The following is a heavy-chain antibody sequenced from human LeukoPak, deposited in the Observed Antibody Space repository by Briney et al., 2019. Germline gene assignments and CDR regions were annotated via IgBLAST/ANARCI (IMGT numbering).Heavy chain of an antibody. CDR1: GFMFDDYG. Sequence: GGSLRLSCAASGFMFDDYGMSWVRHPPGKGLEWVSVISWDGGSTGYADSVKGRFTISRDNAKNSLYLQMNSLRAEDTAVYYCVKDDRPYRIAVAAGDYWGQGTLVTVSS. CDR3: VKDDRPYRIAVAAGDY. D-gene: IGHD6-19*01. V-gene: IGHV3-20*04. J-gene: IGHJ4*02. CDR2: ISWDGGST.